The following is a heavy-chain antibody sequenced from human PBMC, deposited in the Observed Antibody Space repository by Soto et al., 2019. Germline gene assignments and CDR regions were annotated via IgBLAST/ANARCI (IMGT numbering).Heavy chain of an antibody. Sequence: QLQLQESGSGLVKPSQTLSLTRAVSGGSISSGGYSWSWIRQPPGKGLEWIGYIYHSGTTYYNPSLKSRVTISIDTSKNQFSLKLSSVTAADTAMYYCARGHDSGDCWGQGTLVTVSS. CDR1: GGSISSGGYS. CDR3: ARGHDSGDC. CDR2: IYHSGTT. D-gene: IGHD3-22*01. J-gene: IGHJ4*02. V-gene: IGHV4-30-2*01.